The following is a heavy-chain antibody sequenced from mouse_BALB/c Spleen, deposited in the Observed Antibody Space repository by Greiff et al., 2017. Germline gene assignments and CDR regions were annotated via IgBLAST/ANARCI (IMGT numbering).Heavy chain of an antibody. CDR2: IYPGDGDT. D-gene: IGHD2-4*01. J-gene: IGHJ4*01. Sequence: VQLQQSGAVLVRPGSSVKISCKASGYAFSSYWLNWVRQRPGQGLEWIGQIYPGDGDTNYNGKFKGKATLTADKSSSTAYMQLSSLTSEDSAVYFCERKEYDYDVDAMDDGGEGSAVTV. CDR3: ERKEYDYDVDAMDD. CDR1: GYAFSSYW. V-gene: IGHV1-80*01.